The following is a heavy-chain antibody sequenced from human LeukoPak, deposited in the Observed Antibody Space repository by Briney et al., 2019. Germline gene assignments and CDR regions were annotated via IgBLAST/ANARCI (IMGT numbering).Heavy chain of an antibody. J-gene: IGHJ6*03. D-gene: IGHD1-26*01. CDR2: ISSSSSTI. V-gene: IGHV3-48*01. Sequence: PGGSLRLSCAASGLTFSSYSMNWVRQAPGKGLEWVSYISSSSSTIYYADSMKGRFTISRDNAKNSLYLQMNSLRAEDTAVYYCARGTIVGVSYYYMDVWGKGTTVTVSS. CDR3: ARGTIVGVSYYYMDV. CDR1: GLTFSSYS.